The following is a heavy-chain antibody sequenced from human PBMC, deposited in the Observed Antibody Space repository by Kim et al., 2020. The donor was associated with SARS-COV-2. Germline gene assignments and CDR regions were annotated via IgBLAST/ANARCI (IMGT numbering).Heavy chain of an antibody. D-gene: IGHD3-10*01. V-gene: IGHV4-34*01. CDR3: ARGRGGVFDY. CDR1: GGSFSGYY. Sequence: SETLSLTCAVYGGSFSGYYWSWIRQPPGKGLEWIGEINHSGSTNYNPSLKSRVTISVDTSKNQFSLKLSSVTAADTAVYYCARGRGGVFDYWGQGTLVTV. CDR2: INHSGST. J-gene: IGHJ4*02.